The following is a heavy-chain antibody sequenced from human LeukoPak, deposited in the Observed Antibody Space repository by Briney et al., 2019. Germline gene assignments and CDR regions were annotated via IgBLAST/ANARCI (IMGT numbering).Heavy chain of an antibody. CDR1: GFTFTSSA. J-gene: IGHJ3*02. CDR2: IVVGSGNT. CDR3: AAGYSYGYKAFDI. D-gene: IGHD5-18*01. V-gene: IGHV1-58*02. Sequence: ASVKVSCKASGFTFTSSAMQWVRQARGQRLEWIGWIVVGSGNTNYAQKFQERVTITRDMSTSTAYMELSSLRSEDTAVYYCAAGYSYGYKAFDIWGQGTMVTVSS.